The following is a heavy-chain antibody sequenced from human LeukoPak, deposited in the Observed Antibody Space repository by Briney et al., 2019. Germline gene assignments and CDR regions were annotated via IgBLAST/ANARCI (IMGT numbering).Heavy chain of an antibody. CDR2: ISGSGGST. V-gene: IGHV3-23*01. CDR1: GFTFSSYA. CDR3: AKASVAIPQYCNS. D-gene: IGHD2-2*02. Sequence: GGSLRLSCAASGFTFSSYAMSWVRQAPGKGLERVSAISGSGGSTYYADSVKGRFTISRDNSKNTLYLQMDSLRAEDTAVYYCAKASVAIPQYCNSWGQGTLVTVSS. J-gene: IGHJ5*02.